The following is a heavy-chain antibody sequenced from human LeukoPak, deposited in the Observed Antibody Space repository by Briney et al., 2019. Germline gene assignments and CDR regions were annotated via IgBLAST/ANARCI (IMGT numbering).Heavy chain of an antibody. D-gene: IGHD6-19*01. CDR1: GFTFSSYA. CDR2: ISGSGGST. CDR3: AKEGLYSSGWYGYFDY. J-gene: IGHJ4*02. Sequence: GGSLRLSCAASGFTFSSYAMSWVRQAPGKGREWGSAISGSGGSTYYADAVKGRFTISRDNSNNTLYLQMNSLRAEDTAVYYCAKEGLYSSGWYGYFDYWGQGTLVTVSS. V-gene: IGHV3-23*01.